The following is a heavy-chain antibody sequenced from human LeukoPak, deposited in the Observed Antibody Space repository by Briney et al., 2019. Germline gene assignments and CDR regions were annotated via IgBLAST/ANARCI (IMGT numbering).Heavy chain of an antibody. D-gene: IGHD3-10*01. V-gene: IGHV3-66*02. CDR1: GFTVSTDY. CDR2: IYSGGRT. Sequence: GGSLRLSCAASGFTVSTDYMSWVRQAPGKGLEGVSVIYSGGRTYYAGSVKGRFTISRDNSKNTLYLQMNRLRTEDTAIYYCARDGNSYSFAYWGQGSLVTVSS. J-gene: IGHJ4*02. CDR3: ARDGNSYSFAY.